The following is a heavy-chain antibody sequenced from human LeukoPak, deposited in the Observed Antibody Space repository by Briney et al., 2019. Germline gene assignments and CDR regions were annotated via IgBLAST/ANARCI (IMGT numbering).Heavy chain of an antibody. V-gene: IGHV3-43*02. CDR2: ISGDGGST. Sequence: PGRSLRLSCAASGFTFDDYAMHWVRHAPGKGMEWVSFISGDGGSTYYADSVKGRFTISRDNSKNSLYLQMNSLRTEDTALYYCAKDHSGWYGFDYWGQGTLVTVSS. J-gene: IGHJ4*02. CDR3: AKDHSGWYGFDY. D-gene: IGHD6-19*01. CDR1: GFTFDDYA.